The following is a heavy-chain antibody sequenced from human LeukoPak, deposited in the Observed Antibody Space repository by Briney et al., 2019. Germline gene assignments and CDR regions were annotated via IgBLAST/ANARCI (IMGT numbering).Heavy chain of an antibody. D-gene: IGHD6-13*01. CDR3: AKRGIAAAQSVRGYFDY. CDR2: IIPILGIA. V-gene: IGHV1-69*04. Sequence: ASVKVSCKASGGTFSSYAISWVRQAPGQGLEWMGRIIPILGIANYAQKFQGRVTITADKSTSTAYMELSSPRAEDTAVYYCAKRGIAAAQSVRGYFDYWGQGTLVTVSS. CDR1: GGTFSSYA. J-gene: IGHJ4*02.